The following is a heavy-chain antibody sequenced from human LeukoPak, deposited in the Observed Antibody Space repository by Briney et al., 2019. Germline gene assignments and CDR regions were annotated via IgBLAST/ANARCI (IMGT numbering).Heavy chain of an antibody. V-gene: IGHV4-59*01. CDR2: IYYSGST. CDR1: GGSISSYY. J-gene: IGHJ4*02. CDR3: AREDAAIYDY. D-gene: IGHD5-18*01. Sequence: SETLSLTCTVSGGSISSYYWSWIRQPPGKGLEWIGYIYYSGSTNYNPSLKSRVTISVDTSKNQFSLKLSSVTAADAAVYYCAREDAAIYDYWGQGTLVTVSS.